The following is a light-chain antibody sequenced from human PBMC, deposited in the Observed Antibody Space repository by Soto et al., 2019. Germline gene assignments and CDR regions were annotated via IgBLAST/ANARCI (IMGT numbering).Light chain of an antibody. CDR2: EVS. Sequence: QSVLTEPGSVSGSLGQSITISCTGTSSDVAGYNYFSWYQQHPGKAPKLMIYEVSNRPSGVSNRFSGSKSGNTASLTISGLQAEDEADYYCSSYTSSSTYVFGTGTKVTVL. J-gene: IGLJ1*01. CDR1: SSDVAGYNY. V-gene: IGLV2-14*01. CDR3: SSYTSSSTYV.